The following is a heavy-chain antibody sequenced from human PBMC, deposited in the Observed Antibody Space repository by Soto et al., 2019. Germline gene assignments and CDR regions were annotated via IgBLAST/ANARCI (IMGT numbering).Heavy chain of an antibody. CDR1: GYTFTSYY. CDR2: INPSGGST. V-gene: IGHV1-46*01. D-gene: IGHD3-22*01. Sequence: ASVKVSCKASGYTFTSYYMHWLRQAPGQGLEWMGIINPSGGSTSYAQKFQGRVTMTRDTSTSTVSMELSTLRSEDTAVYCCARDPAWDSSGPPDYWGQGTLVTVSS. J-gene: IGHJ4*02. CDR3: ARDPAWDSSGPPDY.